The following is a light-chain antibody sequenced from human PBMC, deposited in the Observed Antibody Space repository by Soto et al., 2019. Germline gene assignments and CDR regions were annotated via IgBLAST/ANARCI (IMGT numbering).Light chain of an antibody. J-gene: IGLJ3*02. CDR3: LLNYGGAHHFV. CDR1: SSDVGGYNY. V-gene: IGLV2-8*01. Sequence: QSALTQPPSASGSPGQSVAISCTGTSSDVGGYNYVSWYQQHPGKAPKLMIYEVNKRPSGVPDRFSGSKSGNTASLTVSGLQAEDEADYYCLLNYGGAHHFVFGGGTKVTVL. CDR2: EVN.